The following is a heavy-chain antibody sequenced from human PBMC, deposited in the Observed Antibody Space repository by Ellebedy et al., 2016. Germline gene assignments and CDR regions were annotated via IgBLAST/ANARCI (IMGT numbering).Heavy chain of an antibody. Sequence: GSLRLSCTVSGGSISSYFWSWVRQPPGKAPEWIGYIYYSGSTNFNPSLKSRVTLSIDTSKNQFSLKLSSVTAADTAVYYCARTPLKWERYYFDYWGQGALVTVSS. CDR2: IYYSGST. D-gene: IGHD1-26*01. J-gene: IGHJ4*02. CDR3: ARTPLKWERYYFDY. CDR1: GGSISSYF. V-gene: IGHV4-59*08.